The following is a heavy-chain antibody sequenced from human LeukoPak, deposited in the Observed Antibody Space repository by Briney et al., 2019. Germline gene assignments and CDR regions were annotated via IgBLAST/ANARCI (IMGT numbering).Heavy chain of an antibody. CDR3: SRESPGTTISH. Sequence: SETLSLTCAVYGGSFSGYYWSWIRQPPGKGLEWIGSIYYSGSTYYNPSLKSRVTISADTSKNQFSLKLNSVTAADTAVYYCSRESPGTTISHWGQGTLVTVSS. D-gene: IGHD1-1*01. CDR2: IYYSGST. V-gene: IGHV4-34*01. CDR1: GGSFSGYY. J-gene: IGHJ4*02.